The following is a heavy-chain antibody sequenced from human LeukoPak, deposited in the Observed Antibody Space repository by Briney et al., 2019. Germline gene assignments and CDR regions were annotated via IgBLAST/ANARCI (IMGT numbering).Heavy chain of an antibody. D-gene: IGHD3-22*01. CDR1: GCSLRISGMC. J-gene: IGHJ4*02. V-gene: IGHV2-70*11. CDR2: IDWDDDK. CDR3: ARISTYSSGDFDY. Sequence: SGPALVKPPQTLTLTWTLSGCSLRISGMCVSWIRQPPGKALEWLARIDWDDDKYYSTSLKTRLTISKDTSKNQVVLTMTNMDPVDTATSYCARISTYSSGDFDYWGQGTLVTVSS.